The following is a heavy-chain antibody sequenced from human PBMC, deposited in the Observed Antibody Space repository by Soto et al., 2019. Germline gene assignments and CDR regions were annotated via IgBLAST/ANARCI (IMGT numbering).Heavy chain of an antibody. CDR2: IWYDGSNK. D-gene: IGHD6-19*01. CDR1: GFTFSSYG. CDR3: ARETIAVAGTRTYYFDY. Sequence: QVQLVESGGGVVQPGRSLRLSCAASGFTFSSYGMHWVRQAPGKGLEWVAVIWYDGSNKYYADSVKGRFTISRDNSKTTLYLQMNSLRAEDTAVYYCARETIAVAGTRTYYFDYWGQGTLVTVSS. J-gene: IGHJ4*02. V-gene: IGHV3-33*01.